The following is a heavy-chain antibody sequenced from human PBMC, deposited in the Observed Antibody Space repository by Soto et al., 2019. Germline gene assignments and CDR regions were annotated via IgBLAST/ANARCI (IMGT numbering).Heavy chain of an antibody. CDR2: ISGSGGST. CDR1: GFTFSSYA. J-gene: IGHJ6*02. D-gene: IGHD3-3*01. V-gene: IGHV3-23*01. Sequence: TGGSLRLSCAASGFTFSSYAMSWVRQAPGKGLEWVSAISGSGGSTYYADSVKGRFTISRDNSKNTLYLQMNSLRAEDTAVYYCAKPIFGVVSHYYGMDVWGQGTTVTVSS. CDR3: AKPIFGVVSHYYGMDV.